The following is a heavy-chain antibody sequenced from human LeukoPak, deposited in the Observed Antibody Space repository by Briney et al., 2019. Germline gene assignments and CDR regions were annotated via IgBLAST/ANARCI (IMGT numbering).Heavy chain of an antibody. CDR1: GRSFSGYY. CDR3: ARARPWGGWYRYYFDY. D-gene: IGHD6-19*01. CDR2: INHSGST. Sequence: KASETLSLTCAVYGRSFSGYYWSWIRQPPGKGLEWIGEINHSGSTNYNPSLKSRVTISVDTSKNQFSLKLSSVTAADTAVYYCARARPWGGWYRYYFDYWGQGTLVTVSS. V-gene: IGHV4-34*01. J-gene: IGHJ4*02.